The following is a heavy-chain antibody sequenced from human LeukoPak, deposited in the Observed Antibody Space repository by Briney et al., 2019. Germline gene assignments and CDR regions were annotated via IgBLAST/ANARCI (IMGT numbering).Heavy chain of an antibody. D-gene: IGHD6-13*01. CDR3: ANSAAGTVFDY. CDR1: GYTFTDYY. Sequence: ASVKVSCKASGYTFTDYYIHRVRQAPGQGLEWMGWINPNTGDTDYAQNFQGRVTVTRDTSITTAYMELSRLRSDDTAVYYCANSAAGTVFDYWGQGTLVTVSS. J-gene: IGHJ4*02. V-gene: IGHV1-2*02. CDR2: INPNTGDT.